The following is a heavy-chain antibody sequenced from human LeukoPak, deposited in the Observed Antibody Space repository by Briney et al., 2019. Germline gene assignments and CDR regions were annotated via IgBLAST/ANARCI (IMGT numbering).Heavy chain of an antibody. D-gene: IGHD3-22*01. CDR1: GFTFSSYA. Sequence: GGSLRLSCAASGFTFSSYAMHWVRQAPGKGLEWVAVISYDGSNKYYADSVKGRFTISRDNSKNTLYLQMNSLRAEDTAVYYCARAVDSSGYSPFWGQGTLVTVSS. V-gene: IGHV3-30*04. J-gene: IGHJ4*02. CDR2: ISYDGSNK. CDR3: ARAVDSSGYSPF.